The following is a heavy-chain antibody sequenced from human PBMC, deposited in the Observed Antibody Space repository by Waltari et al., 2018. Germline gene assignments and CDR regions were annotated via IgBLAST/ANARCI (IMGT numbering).Heavy chain of an antibody. D-gene: IGHD6-13*01. Sequence: EVQLVESGGGLVQPGGSLRLSCAASGFTFSSYWMSWVRPAPGKGLEWVANIKQDGSEKYYVDSVKGRFTISRDNAKNSLYLQMNSLRAEDTAVYYCATYSSSWYGRGYFDYWGQGTLVTVSS. CDR2: IKQDGSEK. CDR1: GFTFSSYW. CDR3: ATYSSSWYGRGYFDY. J-gene: IGHJ4*02. V-gene: IGHV3-7*01.